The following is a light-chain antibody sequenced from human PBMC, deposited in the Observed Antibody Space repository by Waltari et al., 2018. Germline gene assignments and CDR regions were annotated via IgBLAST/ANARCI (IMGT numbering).Light chain of an antibody. Sequence: QSALSQPPSASGSPGPSVTISCTGSSSDVGAYDYVSRYQQRPGKAPKVLIYEVNKRPSGVPHRFSGSKSGATASLTVSWLQAEDEADYYCASYAGGDTPYVFGTGTTVTV. J-gene: IGLJ1*01. CDR2: EVN. V-gene: IGLV2-8*01. CDR3: ASYAGGDTPYV. CDR1: SSDVGAYDY.